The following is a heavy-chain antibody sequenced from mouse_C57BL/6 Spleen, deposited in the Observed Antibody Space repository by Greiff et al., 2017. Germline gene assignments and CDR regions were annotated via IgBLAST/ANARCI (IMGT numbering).Heavy chain of an antibody. CDR3: ARQDFYGSSWTWCAY. Sequence: EVKLVESGGGLVQPGGSLKLSCAASGFTFSDYYMYWVRQTPEKRLEWVAYISNGGGSTYYPDTVQGRFTISRDNAKNTLYLQMSRLKSEDTAMYYCARQDFYGSSWTWCAYWGQGTLVTVSA. V-gene: IGHV5-12*01. J-gene: IGHJ3*01. CDR1: GFTFSDYY. D-gene: IGHD1-1*01. CDR2: ISNGGGST.